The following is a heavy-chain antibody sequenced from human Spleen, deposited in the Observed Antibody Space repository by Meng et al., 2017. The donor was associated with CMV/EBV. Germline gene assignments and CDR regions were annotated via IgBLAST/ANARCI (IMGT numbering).Heavy chain of an antibody. J-gene: IGHJ6*02. CDR2: IKSKTDGGTT. Sequence: GESLKISCAASGFTFSSYWMSWVRQAPGKGLEWVGRIKSKTDGGTTDYAAPVKGRFTISRDDSKNTLYLQMNSLKTEDTAVYYCTTTQVGAPYYYYYGMDVWGQGTTVTVSS. CDR3: TTTQVGAPYYYYYGMDV. D-gene: IGHD1-26*01. CDR1: GFTFSSYW. V-gene: IGHV3-15*01.